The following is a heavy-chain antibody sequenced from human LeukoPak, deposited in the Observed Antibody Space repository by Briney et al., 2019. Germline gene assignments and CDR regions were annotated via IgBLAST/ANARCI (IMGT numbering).Heavy chain of an antibody. Sequence: ASVKVSCKASGYTFTNYDINWVRQATGQGLEWMGWMNPNSGNTGYAQKFQGRVTMTRNTSISTAYMELSSLRSEDTAVYYCARGIIFADDYYYGMDVWGQGATVTVSS. CDR2: MNPNSGNT. CDR1: GYTFTNYD. J-gene: IGHJ6*02. CDR3: ARGIIFADDYYYGMDV. D-gene: IGHD3-10*01. V-gene: IGHV1-8*01.